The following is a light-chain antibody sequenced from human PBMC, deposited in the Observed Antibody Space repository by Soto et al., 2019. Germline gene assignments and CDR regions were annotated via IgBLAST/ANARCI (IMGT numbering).Light chain of an antibody. V-gene: IGKV1-39*01. Sequence: DMEMTQSPSSLAASVGDRVTITCRARQSISNYLNWYQHKPGKVPKLLIYAASSLQSGVPTRFSGCGSGTDFTLTINSLQPEDFATYYCQQSYGTPLTFGGGTKIEIK. CDR3: QQSYGTPLT. CDR2: AAS. J-gene: IGKJ4*01. CDR1: QSISNY.